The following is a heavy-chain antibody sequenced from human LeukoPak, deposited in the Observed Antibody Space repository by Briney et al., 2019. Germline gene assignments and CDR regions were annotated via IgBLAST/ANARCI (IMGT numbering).Heavy chain of an antibody. CDR1: GFIFSGYG. Sequence: GGSLRLSCAASGFIFSGYGMHWVRQAPGKGLEWVTFIQDDGSIEYYADSVKGRFTISRDNSKNTLYLQMNSLRAEDTAIYYCAKGNDTIRPLPNFDFWGQGTLVTVSS. CDR3: AKGNDTIRPLPNFDF. V-gene: IGHV3-30*02. CDR2: IQDDGSIE. D-gene: IGHD1-1*01. J-gene: IGHJ4*02.